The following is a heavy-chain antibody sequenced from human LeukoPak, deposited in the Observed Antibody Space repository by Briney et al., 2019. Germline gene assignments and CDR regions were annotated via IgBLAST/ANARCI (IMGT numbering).Heavy chain of an antibody. J-gene: IGHJ4*02. CDR2: VHSSGNT. Sequence: SETLSLTCTVSGSSIGDDYWSWIRQPPGKAPEWFGYVHSSGNTNYNPSLKSRVTITVDTSKNQFSLRLTSVTAADTAVYFCARQSGNYFIDYFDYWGQGTLVTVSS. CDR3: ARQSGNYFIDYFDY. V-gene: IGHV4-59*08. D-gene: IGHD3-22*01. CDR1: GSSIGDDY.